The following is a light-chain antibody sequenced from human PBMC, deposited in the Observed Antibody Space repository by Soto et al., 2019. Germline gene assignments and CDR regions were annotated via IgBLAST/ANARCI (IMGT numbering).Light chain of an antibody. J-gene: IGKJ2*01. CDR2: GAS. CDR3: QQYGSSPMYT. CDR1: QSVGSSY. Sequence: EIVLTQSPGTLSLSPGERATLSCRASQSVGSSYLAWYQQKPGQAPRLLIYGASSRATGIPDRFSGSGSGTDFTITISSLEPEDFAVSYCQQYGSSPMYTFGQGTKLEIK. V-gene: IGKV3-20*01.